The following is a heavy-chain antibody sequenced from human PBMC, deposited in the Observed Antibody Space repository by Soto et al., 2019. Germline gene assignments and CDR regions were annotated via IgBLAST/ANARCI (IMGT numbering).Heavy chain of an antibody. D-gene: IGHD3-22*01. CDR3: ARDLERYYDSSGYGWFDP. CDR2: IYCSGST. V-gene: IGHV4-31*03. CDR1: GGSISSDGYY. J-gene: IGHJ5*02. Sequence: SETLSLTCTVSGGSISSDGYYWSWIRQHPGKGLEWIGYIYCSGSTYYNPSLKSRVSISVDTSKNQFSLKLTSVTAADTAVYYCARDLERYYDSSGYGWFDPWGQGTQVTVSS.